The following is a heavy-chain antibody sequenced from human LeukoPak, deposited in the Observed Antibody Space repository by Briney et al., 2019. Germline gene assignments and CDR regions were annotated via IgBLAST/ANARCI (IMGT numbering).Heavy chain of an antibody. D-gene: IGHD3-10*01. V-gene: IGHV3-48*04. CDR3: ARVPGFGESYWYFSL. CDR1: GFTFSMYS. Sequence: GGSLRLSCAASGFTFSMYSMNWVRQAPGKGLEWVSYISSLSGTIEYADSVKGRFTISRDNAKNSLYLQMNSLRPEDTAWYHCARVPGFGESYWYFSLWGRGALVTVSS. J-gene: IGHJ2*01. CDR2: ISSLSGTI.